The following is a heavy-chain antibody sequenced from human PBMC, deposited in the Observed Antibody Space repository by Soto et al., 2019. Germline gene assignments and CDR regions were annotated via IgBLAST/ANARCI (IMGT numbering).Heavy chain of an antibody. CDR3: ARDSDYCDSSGYYLYYFDY. CDR2: ISNNGDST. V-gene: IGHV3-64*04. D-gene: IGHD3-22*01. CDR1: AFTFSSHA. Sequence: GGSLRLSCSASAFTFSSHAMHWVRQAPGKGLEYVSTISNNGDSTYYADSVKGRFTISRDNSKNTLYLQMNSLRAEDTAVYYCARDSDYCDSSGYYLYYFDYWGQGTLVTVSS. J-gene: IGHJ4*02.